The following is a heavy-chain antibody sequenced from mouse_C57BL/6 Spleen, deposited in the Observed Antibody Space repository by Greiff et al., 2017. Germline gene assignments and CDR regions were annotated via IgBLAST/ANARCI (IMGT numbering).Heavy chain of an antibody. D-gene: IGHD2-3*01. J-gene: IGHJ3*01. CDR3: ARSYDCYLAWCAD. CDR2: IWSGGST. Sequence: VQLQQSGPGLVQPSQSLSITCTVSGFSLTSYGVHWVRRSPGKGLEWLGVIWSGGSTDYNAAFISRLSISTDNAKRQVFCKMNSLQADDTSVYYCARSYDCYLAWCADWGQGTLVTVSA. V-gene: IGHV2-2*01. CDR1: GFSLTSYG.